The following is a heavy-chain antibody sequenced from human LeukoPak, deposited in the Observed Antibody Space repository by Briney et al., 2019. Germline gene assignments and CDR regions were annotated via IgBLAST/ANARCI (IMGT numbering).Heavy chain of an antibody. J-gene: IGHJ4*02. V-gene: IGHV4-59*02. CDR1: GASVRGYY. Sequence: SETLSLTCTVSGASVRGYYWSWIRQPPGKGLEWIGYIHYTGNTDYNPSLTSRVTMSLDTSKNQFSLMLTSVTAADTAVYYCARLYGNYQNYFDYWGQGTLVTVSS. CDR2: IHYTGNT. D-gene: IGHD1-7*01. CDR3: ARLYGNYQNYFDY.